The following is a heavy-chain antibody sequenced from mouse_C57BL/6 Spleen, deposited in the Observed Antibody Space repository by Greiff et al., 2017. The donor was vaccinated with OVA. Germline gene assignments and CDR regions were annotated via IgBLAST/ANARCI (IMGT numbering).Heavy chain of an antibody. Sequence: EVQLVESGGGLVKPGGSLKLSCAASGFTFSDYGMHWVRQAPEKGLEWVAYISSGSSTIYYADTVKGRFTISRDNAKNTLFLQMTSLRSEDTAMYYCARGDYVRAMDYWGQGTSVTVSS. J-gene: IGHJ4*01. CDR3: ARGDYVRAMDY. V-gene: IGHV5-17*01. D-gene: IGHD2-4*01. CDR2: ISSGSSTI. CDR1: GFTFSDYG.